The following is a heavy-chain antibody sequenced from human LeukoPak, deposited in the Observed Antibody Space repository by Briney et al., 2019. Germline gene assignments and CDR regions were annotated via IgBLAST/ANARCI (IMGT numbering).Heavy chain of an antibody. CDR3: ANSPPHPRGHHSGWLDY. V-gene: IGHV3-23*01. CDR2: ISGSGGST. J-gene: IGHJ4*02. D-gene: IGHD6-19*01. CDR1: GFTFNSYV. Sequence: GGSLRLSCAASGFTFNSYVMTWVRQAPGKGLEWVSAISGSGGSTYYADSVKGRFTISRDNSKNTLYLQMNSLRAEDTAVYYCANSPPHPRGHHSGWLDYWGQGTLVTVSS.